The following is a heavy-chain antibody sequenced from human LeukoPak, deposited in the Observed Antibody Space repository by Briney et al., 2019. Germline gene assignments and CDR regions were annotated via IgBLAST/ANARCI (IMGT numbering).Heavy chain of an antibody. CDR2: IYHSGGT. D-gene: IGHD3-10*01. J-gene: IGHJ4*02. V-gene: IGHV4-4*02. CDR1: GGSINSTKW. CDR3: ARSRLFGSGSTYYFDY. Sequence: PSETLSLTCAVSGGSINSTKWWTWVRQPPGKGLEWIGEIYHSGGTNYNPSLKSRVTISVDTSKNQFSLKLSSVTAADTAVYYCARSRLFGSGSTYYFDYWGQRTLVTVSS.